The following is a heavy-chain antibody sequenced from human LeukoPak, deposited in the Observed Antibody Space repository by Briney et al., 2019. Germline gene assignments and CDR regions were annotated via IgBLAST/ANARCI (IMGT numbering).Heavy chain of an antibody. V-gene: IGHV4-39*07. CDR3: ARGEYYGSGNNFDY. CDR2: IYYSGST. D-gene: IGHD3-10*01. CDR1: GGSISSSSYY. J-gene: IGHJ4*02. Sequence: PSETLSLTCTVSGGSISSSSYYWGWIRQPPGKGLEWIGSIYYSGSTYYNPSLKSRVTISVDTSKNQFSLKLRSVTAADTAVYYCARGEYYGSGNNFDYWGQGTLVTVSS.